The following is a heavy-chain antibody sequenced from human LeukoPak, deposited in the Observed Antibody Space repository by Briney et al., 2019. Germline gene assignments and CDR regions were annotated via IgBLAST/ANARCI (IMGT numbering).Heavy chain of an antibody. V-gene: IGHV3-73*01. CDR3: TRLGGGSPDLIIVPGANKLKWYDP. CDR2: I. Sequence: GGSLRLSCATSGFSLSGSTMHWVRKAPGKGLEWLGHIYAASVEGRFTISRDDSKSTAYLQMNSLKIEDTALYHCTRLGGGSPDLIIVPGANKLKWYDPWGQGTLVTVSS. J-gene: IGHJ5*02. D-gene: IGHD2-2*01. CDR1: GFSLSGST.